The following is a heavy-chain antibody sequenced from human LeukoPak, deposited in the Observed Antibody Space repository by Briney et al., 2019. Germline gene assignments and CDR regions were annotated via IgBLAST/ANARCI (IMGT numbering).Heavy chain of an antibody. CDR3: ARKMSRWLQFGDAFDI. J-gene: IGHJ3*02. Sequence: GGSLRLSCAASGFTFSSYSMNWVRQAPGKGLEWVSSISSSSSYIYYADSVKGRFTISRDNAKNSLYLQMNSLRAEDTAVYYCARKMSRWLQFGDAFDIWGQGTMVTVSS. V-gene: IGHV3-21*01. CDR1: GFTFSSYS. D-gene: IGHD5-24*01. CDR2: ISSSSSYI.